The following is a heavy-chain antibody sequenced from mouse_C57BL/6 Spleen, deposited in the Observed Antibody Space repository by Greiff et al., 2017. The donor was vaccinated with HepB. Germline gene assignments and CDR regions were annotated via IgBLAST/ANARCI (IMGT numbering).Heavy chain of an antibody. J-gene: IGHJ1*03. CDR2: IYPGDGDT. CDR3: AREIYYGSSFYWYFDV. D-gene: IGHD1-1*01. Sequence: VQLQESGAELVKPGASVKISCKASGYAFSSYWMNWVKQRPGKGLEWIGQIYPGDGDTNYNGKFKGKATLTADKSSSTAYMQLSSLTSEDSAVYFCAREIYYGSSFYWYFDVWGTGTTVTVSS. CDR1: GYAFSSYW. V-gene: IGHV1-80*01.